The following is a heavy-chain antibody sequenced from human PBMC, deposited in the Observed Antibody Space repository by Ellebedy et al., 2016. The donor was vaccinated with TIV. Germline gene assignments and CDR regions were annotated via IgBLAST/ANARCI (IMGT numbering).Heavy chain of an antibody. Sequence: GESLKISCAASGFTFSDHYMDWVRQAPGRGLEWVARSRDKGHTYTTEYAASVKGRFIISRDNSKNTLYLQMNSLRVEDTAVYYCARLLYYFGSGTYSNEYYFDSWGQGTLVTVSS. J-gene: IGHJ4*02. CDR1: GFTFSDHY. CDR2: SRDKGHTYTT. V-gene: IGHV3-72*01. D-gene: IGHD3-10*01. CDR3: ARLLYYFGSGTYSNEYYFDS.